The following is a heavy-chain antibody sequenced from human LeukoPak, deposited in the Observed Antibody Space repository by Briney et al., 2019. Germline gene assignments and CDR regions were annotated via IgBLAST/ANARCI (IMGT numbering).Heavy chain of an antibody. D-gene: IGHD2-15*01. CDR3: ARALVVVAGDDAFDI. V-gene: IGHV4-30-2*01. Sequence: ASQTLSHTCAVSGGSISSGDYSWSWIRQPPGKGLEWIGCIYHTGNINYNPSLKSRVTISVDRPKNQLSLNLSSVTAADTAVYYCARALVVVAGDDAFDIWGQGTMVTVSS. CDR2: IYHTGNI. J-gene: IGHJ3*02. CDR1: GGSISSGDYS.